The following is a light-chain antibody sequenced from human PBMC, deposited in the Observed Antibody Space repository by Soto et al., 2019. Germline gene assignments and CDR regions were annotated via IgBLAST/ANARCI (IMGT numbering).Light chain of an antibody. CDR3: QQYNNWPWT. CDR1: QSISDT. Sequence: EIVITQSPATRSVSPGAITXLXSMASQSISDTLAWYQQKPGQAPRLLIYGASTRAPGFPARFSGSGSGTDFTLTISSLQSEDFAVYYCQQYNNWPWTFGQGTKVDIK. V-gene: IGKV3-15*01. J-gene: IGKJ1*01. CDR2: GAS.